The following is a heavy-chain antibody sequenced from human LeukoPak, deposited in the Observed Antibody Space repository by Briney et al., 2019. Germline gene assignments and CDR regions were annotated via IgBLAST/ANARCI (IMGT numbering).Heavy chain of an antibody. CDR3: ASSELGIGFDY. CDR1: GGSVSSGNYY. CDR2: IYTSGST. Sequence: SETLSLTCTVSGGSVSSGNYYWTWIRQPAGKGLEWIGRIYTSGSTNYNPSLKGRVTISIDASKNQFSLRLSSVTAADTAVYYCASSELGIGFDYWGQGTLVTVSS. J-gene: IGHJ4*02. D-gene: IGHD7-27*01. V-gene: IGHV4-61*02.